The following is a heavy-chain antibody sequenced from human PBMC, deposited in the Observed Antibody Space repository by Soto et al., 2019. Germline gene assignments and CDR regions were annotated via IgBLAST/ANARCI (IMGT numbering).Heavy chain of an antibody. CDR1: GFPFRSYG. D-gene: IGHD2-15*01. Sequence: PGGSLRLSCEGSGFPFRSYGIQWVRQAPGKGLEWLGLIWNDGSHAYYADSVKGRFTISRDNSKNTVFLQVSNLRAEDTAVYFGARDQSYSGGYCDSWGQGTLVTVSS. CDR2: IWNDGSHA. J-gene: IGHJ4*02. CDR3: ARDQSYSGGYCDS. V-gene: IGHV3-33*01.